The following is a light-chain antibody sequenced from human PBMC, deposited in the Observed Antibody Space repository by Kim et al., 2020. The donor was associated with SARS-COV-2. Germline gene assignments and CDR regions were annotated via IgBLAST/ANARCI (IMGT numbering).Light chain of an antibody. CDR2: KTS. CDR3: QQYNSYPRT. CDR1: QSIVSW. J-gene: IGKJ1*01. V-gene: IGKV1-5*03. Sequence: SVGASVTFTCRASQSIVSWLAWYQQKPGKAPKLLSYKTSDLEDGVPSRCSGSGSGTEFTLTISSLQPDDFATYYCQQYNSYPRTFGQGTKVDIK.